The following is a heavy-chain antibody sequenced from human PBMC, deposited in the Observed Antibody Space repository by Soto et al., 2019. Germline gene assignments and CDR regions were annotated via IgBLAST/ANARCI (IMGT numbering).Heavy chain of an antibody. Sequence: QLQLHESGPGLVKSSETLSLTCTVSGGSISKSNYFWGWIRQAPGKGLEWIASILHTGTTSYNSSLKSRVAISVDTSKNQFSLKLNSVTAADTAVYYCARLGWGNGDSDYWGQGTLVTVSS. D-gene: IGHD2-21*01. CDR3: ARLGWGNGDSDY. J-gene: IGHJ4*02. CDR2: ILHTGTT. V-gene: IGHV4-39*01. CDR1: GGSISKSNYF.